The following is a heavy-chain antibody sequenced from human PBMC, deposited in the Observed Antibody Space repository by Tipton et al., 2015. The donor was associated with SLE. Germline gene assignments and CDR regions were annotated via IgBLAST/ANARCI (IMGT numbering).Heavy chain of an antibody. CDR3: ARTSWGTAMVDY. Sequence: QVQLVQSGAEVKKPGASVKVSCKASGYIFTTYYIHWERQAPGQGLEWMGRINPSGGNTNHAQKFQGRVTMTRDTSTSAVYMEVRSLRSEDTAGYYCARTSWGTAMVDYWGQGTLVTVSS. V-gene: IGHV1-46*01. CDR2: INPSGGNT. CDR1: GYIFTTYY. D-gene: IGHD5-18*01. J-gene: IGHJ4*02.